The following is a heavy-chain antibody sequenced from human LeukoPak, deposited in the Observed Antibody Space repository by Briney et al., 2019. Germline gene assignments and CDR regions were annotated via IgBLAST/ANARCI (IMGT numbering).Heavy chain of an antibody. CDR2: ISGSGGST. Sequence: PGGSLRLSCAASVFTFSSYAMSWVRQAPGKGLEWVSAISGSGGSTYYADSVKGRFTISRDNSKNTLYLQMNSLRAEDTAVYYCAKGIGDYYYYYGMDVWGQGTTVTVSS. CDR3: AKGIGDYYYYYGMDV. CDR1: VFTFSSYA. J-gene: IGHJ6*02. D-gene: IGHD4-17*01. V-gene: IGHV3-23*01.